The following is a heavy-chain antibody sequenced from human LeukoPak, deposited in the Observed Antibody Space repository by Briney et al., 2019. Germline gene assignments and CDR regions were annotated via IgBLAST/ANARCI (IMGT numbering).Heavy chain of an antibody. CDR2: ISRSGSTI. Sequence: GGSLRLSCTASGFTFSSYEMNWVRQAPGKGLEWVSYISRSGSTIYYADSVKGRFTISRDNAKNALYLQMNSLRAEDTAVYYCAELGITMIGGVWGKGTTVTISS. V-gene: IGHV3-48*03. CDR1: GFTFSSYE. D-gene: IGHD3-10*02. J-gene: IGHJ6*04. CDR3: AELGITMIGGV.